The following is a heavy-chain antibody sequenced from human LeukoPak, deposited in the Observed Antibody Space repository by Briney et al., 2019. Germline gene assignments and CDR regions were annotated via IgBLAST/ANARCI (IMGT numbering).Heavy chain of an antibody. D-gene: IGHD3-22*01. CDR3: ARTYSSGYEFDY. V-gene: IGHV1-2*02. J-gene: IGHJ4*02. CDR1: GYTFTGYY. CDR2: INPNSGGT. Sequence: ASVKVSCKASGYTFTGYYMHWVRQAPGQGLEWMGWINPNSGGTNYAQKFQGRVTMTRDTSISTAYMELSRLRSDDTAVYYCARTYSSGYEFDYWGQGTLVTVSS.